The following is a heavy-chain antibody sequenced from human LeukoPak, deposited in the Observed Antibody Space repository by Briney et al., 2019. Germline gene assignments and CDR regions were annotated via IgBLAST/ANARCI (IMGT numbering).Heavy chain of an antibody. Sequence: PSETLSLTCALYGRFLSVFYWRCNSHPPGKGLEWIGENNHSGSNNYNPSLKRRVTISVDTSKNQYSLKLSSVTAADTAVYYCARGRWGGWWDYFDYWGQGTLVTVSS. D-gene: IGHD6-19*01. J-gene: IGHJ4*02. CDR2: NNHSGSN. CDR3: ARGRWGGWWDYFDY. CDR1: GRFLSVFY. V-gene: IGHV4-34*01.